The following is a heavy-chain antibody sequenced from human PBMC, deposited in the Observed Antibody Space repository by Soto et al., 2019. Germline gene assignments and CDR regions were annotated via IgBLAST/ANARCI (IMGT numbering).Heavy chain of an antibody. Sequence: ASVKVSCKASGYTFTSYYMHWVRQAPGQGLEWMGIINPSGGSTSYAQKFQGRVTMTRDTSTSTVYMELSSLRSEDTAVYYCARATDYYDSSGPPFDYWGQGTLVTVS. CDR3: ARATDYYDSSGPPFDY. V-gene: IGHV1-46*01. D-gene: IGHD3-22*01. CDR2: INPSGGST. CDR1: GYTFTSYY. J-gene: IGHJ4*02.